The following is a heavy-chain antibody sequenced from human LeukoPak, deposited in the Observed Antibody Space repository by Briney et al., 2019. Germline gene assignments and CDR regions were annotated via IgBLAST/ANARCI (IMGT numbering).Heavy chain of an antibody. J-gene: IGHJ5*02. D-gene: IGHD1-26*01. CDR2: INPSGGNT. CDR1: GYTFSSYY. Sequence: GASVKVSCKASGYTFSSYYMHWVRQAPGQGLEWMGRINPSGGNTSYAQKFQGRVTMTRDMSTSTVYMELSSLRSEDTAVYYCARVGASGPWGQGTRVTVSS. CDR3: ARVGASGP. V-gene: IGHV1-46*01.